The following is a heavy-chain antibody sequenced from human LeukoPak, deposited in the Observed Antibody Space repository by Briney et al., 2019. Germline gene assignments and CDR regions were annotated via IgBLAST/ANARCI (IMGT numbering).Heavy chain of an antibody. Sequence: PGGPLSSPCQPPDSPSVPLRITWAGQAQGKGLEWVSYISSSISTVYYADSVRGRFTISRDNAKNSLYLQMNSLRDEDTAVYYCARGCSPGTCSPFDYWGQGTLVTVSS. CDR1: DSPSVPLR. V-gene: IGHV3-48*02. CDR2: ISSSISTV. J-gene: IGHJ4*02. D-gene: IGHD2-15*01. CDR3: ARGCSPGTCSPFDY.